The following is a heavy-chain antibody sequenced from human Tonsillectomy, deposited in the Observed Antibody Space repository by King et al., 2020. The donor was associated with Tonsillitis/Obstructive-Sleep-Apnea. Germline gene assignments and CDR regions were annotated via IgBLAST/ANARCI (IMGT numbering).Heavy chain of an antibody. CDR3: ARDSYGFWGGYSDY. V-gene: IGHV3-7*04. CDR1: GFTFSSFW. Sequence: VQLVESGGGLVQPGGSLRLSCAASGFTFSSFWMTWVRQAPGKGLEWVANVNQDGSEKYYVDSVKGRFTISRDNAKNSLYLQMNSLRAEDTAVYYCARDSYGFWGGYSDYWGHGTLVTVPS. D-gene: IGHD3-3*01. J-gene: IGHJ4*01. CDR2: VNQDGSEK.